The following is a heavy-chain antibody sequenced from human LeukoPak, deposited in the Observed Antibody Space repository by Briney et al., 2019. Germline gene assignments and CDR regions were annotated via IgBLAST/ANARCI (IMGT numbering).Heavy chain of an antibody. D-gene: IGHD6-19*01. J-gene: IGHJ4*02. Sequence: PGGSLRLSCAASGFTFSSYAMSWVRQAPGKGLEWVSAISGRGGGAYYADSVKGRFTISRDNSKNTLYVQMNSLRAEDTAVYYCAKPKEAVAGTKGCFEFWGQGTLVTVSS. CDR2: ISGRGGGA. CDR3: AKPKEAVAGTKGCFEF. CDR1: GFTFSSYA. V-gene: IGHV3-23*01.